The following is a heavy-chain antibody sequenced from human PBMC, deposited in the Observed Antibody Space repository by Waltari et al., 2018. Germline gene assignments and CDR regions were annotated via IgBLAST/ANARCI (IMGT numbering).Heavy chain of an antibody. D-gene: IGHD1-1*01. CDR1: GFTFTSYC. Sequence: EERLVESGGDLVQPGGSLRLSCSASGFTFTSYCLLWIRQAPGRGLEWVADIKQDSSEKHYVDSVKGRFTISKDNAKRSLYLQMNSLRVEDTAVYYCARSDTGGTYYYAMDVWGQGTTVTVS. CDR3: ARSDTGGTYYYAMDV. CDR2: IKQDSSEK. V-gene: IGHV3-7*01. J-gene: IGHJ6*02.